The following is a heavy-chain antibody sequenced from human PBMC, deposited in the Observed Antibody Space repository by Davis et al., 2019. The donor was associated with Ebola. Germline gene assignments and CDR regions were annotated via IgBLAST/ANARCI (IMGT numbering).Heavy chain of an antibody. Sequence: GESLKISCAVSGFTFSGSAMHWVRQAPGKGLEWVSAISGSGGSTYYADSVKGRFTISRDNSKNTLYLQMNSLRAEDTAVYYCARTAAYGDYGEEYYFDYWGQGTLVAVSS. CDR2: ISGSGGST. CDR3: ARTAAYGDYGEEYYFDY. D-gene: IGHD4-17*01. J-gene: IGHJ4*02. V-gene: IGHV3-23*01. CDR1: GFTFSGSA.